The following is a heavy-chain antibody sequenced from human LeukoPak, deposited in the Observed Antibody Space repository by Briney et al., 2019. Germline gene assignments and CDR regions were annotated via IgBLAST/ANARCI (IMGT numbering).Heavy chain of an antibody. CDR3: ARDRDDSSGYYRETLFDY. J-gene: IGHJ4*02. CDR2: INPNSGGT. V-gene: IGHV1-2*02. D-gene: IGHD3-22*01. Sequence: ASVKVSCKASGYTFTGYYMHWVRQAPGQGLEWMGWINPNSGGTNYAQKFQGRVTMTRDTSISTAYMELSRLRSDDAAVYYCARDRDDSSGYYRETLFDYWGQGTLVTVSS. CDR1: GYTFTGYY.